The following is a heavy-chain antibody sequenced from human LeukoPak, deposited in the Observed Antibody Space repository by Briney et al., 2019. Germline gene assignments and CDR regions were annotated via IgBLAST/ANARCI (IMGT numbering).Heavy chain of an antibody. CDR3: ASNPTYYDILTGLEYFQH. V-gene: IGHV1-69*04. J-gene: IGHJ1*01. CDR2: IIPILGIA. Sequence: VASVKVSCKASGGTFSSYAISWVRQAPGQGREWMGRIIPILGIANYAQKFQGRVTITADKSTSTAYMELSSLRSEDTAVYYCASNPTYYDILTGLEYFQHWGQGTLVTVSS. CDR1: GGTFSSYA. D-gene: IGHD3-9*01.